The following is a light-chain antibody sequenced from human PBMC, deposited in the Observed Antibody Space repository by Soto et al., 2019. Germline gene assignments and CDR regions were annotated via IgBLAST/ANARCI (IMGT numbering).Light chain of an antibody. CDR3: MQALQTPLT. J-gene: IGKJ4*01. V-gene: IGKV2-28*01. CDR1: ESLLHSNGYNY. Sequence: DIVMTQSPLSLPVTPGEPASISSSSSESLLHSNGYNYLDRYLQKPGQSPQLLIYLGSNRASGVPDRFSGSGSGTDFTLKISRVEAEDVGVYYCMQALQTPLTFGGGTKVDI. CDR2: LGS.